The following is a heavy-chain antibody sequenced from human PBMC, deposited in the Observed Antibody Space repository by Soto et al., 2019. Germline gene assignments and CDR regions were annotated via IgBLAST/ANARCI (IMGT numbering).Heavy chain of an antibody. Sequence: GGSLRLSCAASGFTFSDYYMSWIRQAPGKGLKWVSYISSSGSTIYYADSVKGRFTISRDNAKNSLYLQMNSLRAEDTAVYYCARGLVHRWIQLWYRYAFDIRGQGTMVTVSS. D-gene: IGHD5-18*01. CDR2: ISSSGSTI. V-gene: IGHV3-11*01. J-gene: IGHJ3*02. CDR3: ARGLVHRWIQLWYRYAFDI. CDR1: GFTFSDYY.